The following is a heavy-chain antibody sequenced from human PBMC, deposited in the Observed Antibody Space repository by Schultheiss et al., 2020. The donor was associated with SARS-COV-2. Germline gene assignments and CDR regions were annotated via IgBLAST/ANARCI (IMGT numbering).Heavy chain of an antibody. Sequence: GESLKISCKGSGYSFTSYWIGWVRQMPGKGLEWMGIIYPGDSDTRYSPSFQGQVTISADKSISTAYLQWSSLKASDTAMYYCARYCSSTSCHKPHLPQPFGFPKPYYYGMDVWGQGTTVTVSS. CDR2: IYPGDSDT. D-gene: IGHD2-2*01. J-gene: IGHJ6*02. V-gene: IGHV5-51*01. CDR1: GYSFTSYW. CDR3: ARYCSSTSCHKPHLPQPFGFPKPYYYGMDV.